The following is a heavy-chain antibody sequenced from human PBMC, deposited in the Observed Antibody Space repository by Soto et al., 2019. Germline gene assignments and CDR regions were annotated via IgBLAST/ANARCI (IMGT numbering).Heavy chain of an antibody. J-gene: IGHJ3*02. CDR3: ARGIVVLNLTNAFDI. V-gene: IGHV5-51*01. D-gene: IGHD2-21*01. CDR1: GYSFTSYW. Sequence: PGESLKISCKGSGYSFTSYWIGWVRQMPGKGLEWMGIIYPGDSDTRYSPSFQGQVTISADKSISTAYLQWSTLKASDTAMYYCARGIVVLNLTNAFDIWGQGTKVTVSS. CDR2: IYPGDSDT.